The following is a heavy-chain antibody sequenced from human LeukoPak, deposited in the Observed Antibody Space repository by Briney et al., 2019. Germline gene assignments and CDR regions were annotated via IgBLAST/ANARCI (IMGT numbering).Heavy chain of an antibody. CDR3: AGHSTSFHDTFDI. J-gene: IGHJ3*02. CDR2: TYYRSRWYN. Sequence: SQTLSLTCAISGDSVSSNSAAWNWIRQSPSRGLEWLGRTYYRSRWYNDYALSVKSRIIINADTPKNQFSLMLNSVTPDDTAVYYCAGHSTSFHDTFDIWGQGTMVTVSS. V-gene: IGHV6-1*01. D-gene: IGHD6-13*01. CDR1: GDSVSSNSAA.